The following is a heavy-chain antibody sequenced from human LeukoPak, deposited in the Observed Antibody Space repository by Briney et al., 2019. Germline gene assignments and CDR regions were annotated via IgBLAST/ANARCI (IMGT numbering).Heavy chain of an antibody. Sequence: SQTLSLTCTVSGGSISSGGYYWSWIRQPAGRGLEWIGRIYSSGSTNYKPSLKSRVTISVDTSKNQFSLKLSSVTAADTAVYYCAREYYYDSSGYYHYYFDYWGQGTLVTVSS. CDR1: GGSISSGGYY. V-gene: IGHV4-61*02. CDR3: AREYYYDSSGYYHYYFDY. J-gene: IGHJ4*02. D-gene: IGHD3-22*01. CDR2: IYSSGST.